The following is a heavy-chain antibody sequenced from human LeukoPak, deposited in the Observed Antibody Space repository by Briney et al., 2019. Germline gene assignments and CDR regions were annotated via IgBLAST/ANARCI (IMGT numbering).Heavy chain of an antibody. CDR3: AREGCSGGSCYSGAFDI. V-gene: IGHV6-1*01. D-gene: IGHD2-15*01. Sequence: SQTLSLTCAISGDSVSSNSAAWNWIRQSPSRGPEWLGRTYYRSKWYNDYAVSVKSRITINPDTSKNQFSLQLNSVTPEDTAVYYCAREGCSGGSCYSGAFDIWGQGTMVTVSS. J-gene: IGHJ3*02. CDR2: TYYRSKWYN. CDR1: GDSVSSNSAA.